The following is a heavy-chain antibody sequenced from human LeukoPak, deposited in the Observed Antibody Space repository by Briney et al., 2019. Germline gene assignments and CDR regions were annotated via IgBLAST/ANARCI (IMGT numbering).Heavy chain of an antibody. CDR1: GGSISSYY. Sequence: SETLSLTCTVSGGSISSYYWSWIRQPPGKGLEWIGYIYYSGSTNYNPSLTSRVTISVDTSKNQFSLKLSSVTAADTAVYYCARVARITMVRGVAWYFDLWGRGTLVTVSS. D-gene: IGHD3-10*01. CDR2: IYYSGST. CDR3: ARVARITMVRGVAWYFDL. V-gene: IGHV4-59*01. J-gene: IGHJ2*01.